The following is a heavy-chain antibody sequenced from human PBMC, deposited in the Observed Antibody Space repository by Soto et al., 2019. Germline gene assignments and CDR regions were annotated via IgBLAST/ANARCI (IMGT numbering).Heavy chain of an antibody. Sequence: PSETLSLTCGVSGGSISSGDYYWSWIRQPPGKGLVWIGYIYYSGSTYYNPSLKSRVTISVDASKNQFSLKLSSVTAADTAVYYCAKIPRRGYSSGAFAYWGQVPLVTVSS. CDR1: GGSISSGDYY. CDR2: IYYSGST. CDR3: AKIPRRGYSSGAFAY. D-gene: IGHD5-18*01. V-gene: IGHV4-30-4*01. J-gene: IGHJ4*02.